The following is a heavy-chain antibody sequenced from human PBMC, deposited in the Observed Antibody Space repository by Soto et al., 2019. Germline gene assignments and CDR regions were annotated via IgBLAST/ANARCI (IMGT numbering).Heavy chain of an antibody. CDR2: TSYDGTNK. CDR3: ARDPFYTVPVAGEEVASDI. V-gene: IGHV3-30-3*01. D-gene: IGHD6-19*01. CDR1: GFTFRNYA. J-gene: IGHJ3*02. Sequence: PGGSLRLSCAASGFTFRNYAMNWVRQAPGKGLEWVAVTSYDGTNKYYADSVKGRFTISRDNSRNTLYLQMNSLRTEDTAVYYCARDPFYTVPVAGEEVASDIWGQGTMVTVSS.